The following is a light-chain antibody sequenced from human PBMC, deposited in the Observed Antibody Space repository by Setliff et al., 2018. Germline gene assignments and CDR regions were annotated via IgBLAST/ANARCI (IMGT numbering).Light chain of an antibody. CDR2: DVS. J-gene: IGLJ1*01. CDR3: SSYAGSNNFCV. Sequence: QSALTQPASVSGSPGQSITISCTGTSSDVGGYNYVSWYQQHPGKAPKLMIYDVSKRPSGVPDRFSGSKSGNTASLTVSGLQAEDEADYYCSSYAGSNNFCVFGTGTRSPS. V-gene: IGLV2-8*01. CDR1: SSDVGGYNY.